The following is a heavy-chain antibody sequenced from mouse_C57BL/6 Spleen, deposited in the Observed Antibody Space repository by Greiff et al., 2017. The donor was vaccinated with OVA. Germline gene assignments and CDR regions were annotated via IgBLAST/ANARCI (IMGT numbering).Heavy chain of an antibody. J-gene: IGHJ1*03. CDR1: GYSITSGYD. CDR2: ISYSGST. V-gene: IGHV3-1*01. CDR3: ASRYGSSHWYFDV. D-gene: IGHD1-1*01. Sequence: VQLQQSGPGMVKPSQSLSLTCTVTGYSITSGYDWHWIRHFPGNKLEWMGYISYSGSTNYNPSLKSRISITHDTSKNHFFLKLNSVTTEDTATYYCASRYGSSHWYFDVWGTGTTVTVSS.